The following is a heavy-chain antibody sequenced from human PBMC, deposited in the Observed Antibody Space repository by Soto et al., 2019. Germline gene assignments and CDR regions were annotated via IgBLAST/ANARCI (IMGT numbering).Heavy chain of an antibody. V-gene: IGHV1-8*01. CDR1: GYTFTSYD. CDR2: MNPNSGNT. J-gene: IGHJ6*03. Sequence: QVQLVQSGAEVKKPGASVKVSCKASGYTFTSYDINWVRQATGQGLEWMGWMNPNSGNTDYARNLQGRVTMTRNTSISTAYMELSSLRSEDTAVYYCAISTYSYYYMDVWGKGTTVTVSS. CDR3: AISTYSYYYMDV.